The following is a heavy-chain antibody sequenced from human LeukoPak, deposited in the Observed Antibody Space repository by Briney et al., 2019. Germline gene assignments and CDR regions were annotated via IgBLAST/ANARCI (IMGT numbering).Heavy chain of an antibody. D-gene: IGHD2-15*01. CDR3: ARGRGVYGYWYFDL. J-gene: IGHJ2*01. V-gene: IGHV3-23*01. CDR2: ISGNGRNT. CDR1: GFTFSSYV. Sequence: GGSLRLSCAASGFTFSSYVMSWVRQAPGKGLEWVSTISGNGRNTYYADSVKGRFTISRDNSKITLSLEMDSLRAEDTAVYYCARGRGVYGYWYFDLWGRGTLVTVSS.